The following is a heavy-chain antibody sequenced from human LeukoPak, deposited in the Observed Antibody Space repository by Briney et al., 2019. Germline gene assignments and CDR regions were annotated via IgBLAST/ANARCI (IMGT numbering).Heavy chain of an antibody. Sequence: GRSLRVSCAASGFKFRNHGMHWVRQAPGKGLEWVAVIWYDGSNQYYADSVKGRYTISRDNSKNMLYLQMNSLRAEDTAVYYCARDISARRLDVWGKGTTVTVSS. D-gene: IGHD3-16*01. V-gene: IGHV3-33*01. CDR3: ARDISARRLDV. CDR2: IWYDGSNQ. J-gene: IGHJ6*04. CDR1: GFKFRNHG.